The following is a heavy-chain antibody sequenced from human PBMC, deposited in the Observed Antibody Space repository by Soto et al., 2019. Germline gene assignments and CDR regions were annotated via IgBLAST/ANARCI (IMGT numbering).Heavy chain of an antibody. Sequence: EVQLLESGGGLVQPGGSLRLSCAASGFTFSSYAMSWVRQAPGKGLEWVSAISGSGGSTYYADSVKGRFTISRDNSKNTLYLQMNSLRAEDTAVYYCAKELGGCSGGSCYYYYYMDVWGKGTTVTVSS. V-gene: IGHV3-23*01. CDR2: ISGSGGST. J-gene: IGHJ6*03. CDR1: GFTFSSYA. D-gene: IGHD2-15*01. CDR3: AKELGGCSGGSCYYYYYMDV.